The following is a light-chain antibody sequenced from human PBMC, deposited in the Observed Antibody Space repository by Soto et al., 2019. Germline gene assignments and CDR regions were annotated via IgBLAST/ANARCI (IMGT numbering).Light chain of an antibody. V-gene: IGLV2-14*01. CDR3: SSYTSSSTLGV. CDR1: SSDVGGYNY. CDR2: DVS. J-gene: IGLJ1*01. Sequence: QSVLTQPASVSGSRGQSITISCTGTSSDVGGYNYVSWYQQHPGKAPKLMIYDVSNRPSGVSNRFSGSKSGNTASLTISGLQAEDEADYYCSSYTSSSTLGVFGTGTKVT.